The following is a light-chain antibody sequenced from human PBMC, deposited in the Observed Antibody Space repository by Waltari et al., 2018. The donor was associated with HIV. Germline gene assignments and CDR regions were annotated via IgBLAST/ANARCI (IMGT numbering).Light chain of an antibody. J-gene: IGKJ3*01. CDR2: ATS. CDR3: QKYKSAPFT. V-gene: IGKV1-27*01. CDR1: QAINNY. Sequence: DIQMTQSPSSLSASVGDRVTITCRADQAINNYLAWYQQNPGRAPRLLIYATSTLQSGVPSRFSGSGSGTDFTLTISGLQPEDVATYYCQKYKSAPFTFGPGTKVDIK.